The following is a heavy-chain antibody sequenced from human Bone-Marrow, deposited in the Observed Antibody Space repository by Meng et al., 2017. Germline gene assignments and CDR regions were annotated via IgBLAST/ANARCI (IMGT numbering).Heavy chain of an antibody. J-gene: IGHJ3*02. V-gene: IGHV3-21*01. CDR1: GFNFSSYS. Sequence: GESLKFSCAASGFNFSSYSMNWVRQAPGKGLEWVSSISSSSYIYYADSVKGRFTISRDNAKNSLYLQMNSLRAEDTAVYYCARVTYCSGSSCYSAAFDIWGQGTMVTVSS. D-gene: IGHD2-15*01. CDR2: ISSSSYI. CDR3: ARVTYCSGSSCYSAAFDI.